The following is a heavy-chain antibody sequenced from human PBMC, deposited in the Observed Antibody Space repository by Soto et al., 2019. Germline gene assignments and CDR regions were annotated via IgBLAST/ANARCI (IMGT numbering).Heavy chain of an antibody. CDR2: INPSDGRT. CDR3: GRGTGAAPETTIAY. J-gene: IGHJ4*02. D-gene: IGHD6-25*01. V-gene: IGHV1-46*01. Sequence: ASVKFSCKASGYTLTSYYMHWVRQAPGHGLEWMGMINPSDGRTNYAQKFQGRVTMTRDTSTSTVYMEVSSLTSEDTAVYYCGRGTGAAPETTIAYGGQGALVTVSS. CDR1: GYTLTSYY.